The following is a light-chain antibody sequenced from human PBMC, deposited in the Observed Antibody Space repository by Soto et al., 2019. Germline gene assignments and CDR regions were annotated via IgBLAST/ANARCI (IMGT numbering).Light chain of an antibody. CDR2: GAS. Sequence: EIVLTQSPGTLSLSLGEGATLSCRASQTVPSNYLAWYQQKPGQTPRLLIFGASTRAIGIPDRFRGSGSGTDFTLTISRLEPADFAVYYCQQYDNSRWTFGQGTKVDIK. J-gene: IGKJ1*01. V-gene: IGKV3-20*01. CDR3: QQYDNSRWT. CDR1: QTVPSNY.